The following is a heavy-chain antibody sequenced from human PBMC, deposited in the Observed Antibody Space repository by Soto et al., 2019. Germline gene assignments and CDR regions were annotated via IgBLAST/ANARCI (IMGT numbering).Heavy chain of an antibody. CDR2: ISSSSSTI. J-gene: IGHJ4*02. V-gene: IGHV3-48*01. Sequence: GGSLRLSCAASGFTFSSYTMNWVRQAPGKGLEWVSCISSSSSTIYYADSLKGRFTISRDNAKNSLYLQMSSLRAEDTAVYYWVRDRSSTGRDFDYWGQGALVTVSS. CDR1: GFTFSSYT. D-gene: IGHD6-13*01. CDR3: VRDRSSTGRDFDY.